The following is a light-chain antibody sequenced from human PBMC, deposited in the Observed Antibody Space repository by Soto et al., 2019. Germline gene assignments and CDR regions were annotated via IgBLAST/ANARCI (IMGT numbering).Light chain of an antibody. Sequence: DIQMTQSPSTLSASIGDRVTITCRASQGITTFLAWYQQKPGKAPQILIYDASKLEPGVPSRLSGGGSGTEFTLTISSLQPDDFATYYCQQYSTYPRTFGGGTKVDI. J-gene: IGKJ4*01. CDR1: QGITTF. V-gene: IGKV1-5*01. CDR2: DAS. CDR3: QQYSTYPRT.